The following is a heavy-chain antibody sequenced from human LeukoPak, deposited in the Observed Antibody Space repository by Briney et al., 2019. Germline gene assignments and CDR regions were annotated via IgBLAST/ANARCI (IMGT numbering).Heavy chain of an antibody. CDR1: GGSISSYY. CDR2: IYYSGST. D-gene: IGHD5-18*01. V-gene: IGHV4-59*01. Sequence: SETLSLTCTVSGGSISSYYWSWIRQPPGKGLEWIGYIYYSGSTNYNPSLKSRVTISVDTSKNQFSLKLSSVTAADTAVYYCARDLRDTAIGVDTDAFDIWGQGTMVTVSS. CDR3: ARDLRDTAIGVDTDAFDI. J-gene: IGHJ3*02.